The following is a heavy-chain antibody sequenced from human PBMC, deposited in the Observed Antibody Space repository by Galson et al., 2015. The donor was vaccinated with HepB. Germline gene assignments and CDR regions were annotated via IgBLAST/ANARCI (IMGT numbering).Heavy chain of an antibody. Sequence: SLRLSCAASGFTFSSHAMNWVRQAPGKGLKWVSAISGSGGSTYYADSVKGRFTISRDNSKNTLYLQMNSLRAEDTAVYYCAKLLYHTYYYGMDVWGQGTTVTVSS. V-gene: IGHV3-23*01. J-gene: IGHJ6*02. CDR1: GFTFSSHA. CDR2: ISGSGGST. D-gene: IGHD2-2*02. CDR3: AKLLYHTYYYGMDV.